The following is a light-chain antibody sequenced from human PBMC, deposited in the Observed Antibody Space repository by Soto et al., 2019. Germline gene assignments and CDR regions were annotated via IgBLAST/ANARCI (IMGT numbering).Light chain of an antibody. J-gene: IGKJ5*01. CDR3: QQYGSSPGIT. V-gene: IGKV3-20*01. Sequence: EIVLTQSQGTLSLSPGERATLSCRASQSVSSSYLAWYQQKPGQAPRLLIYGASGRATGIPDRFGGSGSGTDFTHTITRLEPEDFAVYYCQQYGSSPGITFGQGTRLEIK. CDR2: GAS. CDR1: QSVSSSY.